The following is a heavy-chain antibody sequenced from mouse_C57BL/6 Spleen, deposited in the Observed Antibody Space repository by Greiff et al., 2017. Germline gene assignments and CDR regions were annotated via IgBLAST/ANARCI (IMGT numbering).Heavy chain of an antibody. Sequence: VKLQQPGAELVKPGASVKLSCKASGYTFTSYWMQWVKQRPGQGLEWIGEIDPSDSYTNYNQKFKGKATLTVDTSSSTAYMQLSSLTSEDSAVYYCARGLTTVVATRGYYFDYWGQGTTLTVSS. V-gene: IGHV1-50*01. CDR3: ARGLTTVVATRGYYFDY. J-gene: IGHJ2*01. D-gene: IGHD1-1*01. CDR1: GYTFTSYW. CDR2: IDPSDSYT.